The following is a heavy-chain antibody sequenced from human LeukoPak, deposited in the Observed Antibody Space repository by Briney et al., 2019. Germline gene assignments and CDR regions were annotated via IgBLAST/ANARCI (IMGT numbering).Heavy chain of an antibody. J-gene: IGHJ4*02. D-gene: IGHD3-10*01. CDR2: INHSGST. V-gene: IGHV4-34*01. CDR1: GGSFSGYY. CDR3: ARGPRGYYYGSGSYPDY. Sequence: SETLSLTCAVYGGSFSGYYWSWIRQPPGKGLEWIGEINHSGSTNYNPSLKSRVTISVDTSKNQFSLKLSSVTAADTAVYYCARGPRGYYYGSGSYPDYWGQGTLVTVSS.